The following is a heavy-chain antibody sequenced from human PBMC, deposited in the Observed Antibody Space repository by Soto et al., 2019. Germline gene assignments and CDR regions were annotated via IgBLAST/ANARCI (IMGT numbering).Heavy chain of an antibody. V-gene: IGHV1-18*01. J-gene: IGHJ4*02. CDR3: ARDPRTIAATGSLAY. Sequence: QVQLVQSGAEMKEPGASVKVSCKASGYTLTSYGISWVRQAPGQGLEWMGWISAYNGDTNYAQKLQGRVTMTTDTSTNTAYMELRSLRFDDTAVYYCARDPRTIAATGSLAYWGQGTLVTVSS. CDR1: GYTLTSYG. D-gene: IGHD6-13*01. CDR2: ISAYNGDT.